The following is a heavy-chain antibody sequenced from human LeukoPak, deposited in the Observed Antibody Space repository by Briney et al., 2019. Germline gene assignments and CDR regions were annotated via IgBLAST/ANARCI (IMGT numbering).Heavy chain of an antibody. V-gene: IGHV1-8*03. D-gene: IGHD3-10*01. CDR3: ARASRPDYGSGSYLAY. CDR2: MNPNSGNT. Sequence: ASVKVSCKASGYTFTSYDINWVRQATGQGLEWMGWMNPNSGNTGYAQKFQGRVTITRNTSISTAYMELSSLRSEDTAVYYCARASRPDYGSGSYLAYWGQGTLVTVSP. CDR1: GYTFTSYD. J-gene: IGHJ4*02.